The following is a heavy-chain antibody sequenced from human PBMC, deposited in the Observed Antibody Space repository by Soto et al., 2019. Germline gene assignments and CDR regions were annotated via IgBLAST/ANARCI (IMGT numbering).Heavy chain of an antibody. D-gene: IGHD3-16*01. CDR2: INVGNGNT. CDR3: ARQYAYSTTWYPFDN. J-gene: IGHJ4*02. CDR1: GYTFTSNP. V-gene: IGHV1-3*01. Sequence: ASVKVSCKVSGYTFTSNPMNWVRQAPGQRPEWMGVINVGNGNTRYSQKFQGRVTMTRDTSATTAYMELSSLRSEDTAVYYCARQYAYSTTWYPFDNRGQGALVTVSS.